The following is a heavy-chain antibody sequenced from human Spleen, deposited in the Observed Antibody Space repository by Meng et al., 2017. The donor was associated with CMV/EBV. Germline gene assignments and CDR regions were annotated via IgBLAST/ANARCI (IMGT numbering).Heavy chain of an antibody. CDR3: ARGDATVAFDY. CDR1: GGSISSSNC. CDR2: IYHSGST. V-gene: IGHV4-4*02. Sequence: QVCRHESGPGWVKPSGPLALICPFSGGSISSSNCWSWVRQPPGKGLEWIGDIYHSGSTNYNPSLKSRVTISVDTSKNQFSLKLSSVTAADTAVYYCARGDATVAFDYWGQGTLVTVSS. J-gene: IGHJ4*02. D-gene: IGHD4-23*01.